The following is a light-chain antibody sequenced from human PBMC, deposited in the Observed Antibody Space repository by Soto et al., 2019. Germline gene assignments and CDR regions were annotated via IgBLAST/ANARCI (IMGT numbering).Light chain of an antibody. CDR1: QGIGTE. CDR3: LQDSSYPRT. J-gene: IGKJ1*01. CDR2: GTS. Sequence: AIQMTQSPSSLSASVGDRVTITCWASQGIGTELGWYQQRPGKAPRLLIYGTSTLQYGVPSRFSGSGSDTDFTLIISSLQPEDFATYYCLQDSSYPRTFGQGTKVEIK. V-gene: IGKV1-6*01.